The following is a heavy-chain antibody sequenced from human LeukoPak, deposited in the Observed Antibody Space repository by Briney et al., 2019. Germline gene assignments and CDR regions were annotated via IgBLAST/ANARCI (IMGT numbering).Heavy chain of an antibody. CDR1: GFTFSIYW. D-gene: IGHD3-16*01. CDR2: IKQDGSEK. CDR3: AREVGMDV. J-gene: IGHJ6*02. V-gene: IGHV3-7*01. Sequence: GGSLRLSCAASGFTFSIYWMTWVRQAPGKGLEWVANIKQDGSEKYYVDSAKGRFTISRDNAKNSLYLQMNSLRAEDTAVYYCAREVGMDVWGQGTTVTVSS.